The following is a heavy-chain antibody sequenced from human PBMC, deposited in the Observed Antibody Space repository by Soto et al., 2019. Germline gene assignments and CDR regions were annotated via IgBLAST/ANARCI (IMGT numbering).Heavy chain of an antibody. D-gene: IGHD1-26*01. V-gene: IGHV3-30*18. CDR2: ISYDGSNK. CDR3: AKDRTVGPMWSSYLDY. CDR1: GFTFSSYG. Sequence: GGSLRLSCAASGFTFSSYGMHWVRQAPGKGLEWVAVISYDGSNKYYADSVKGRFTISRDNSKNTLYLQMNSLRAEDTAVYYYAKDRTVGPMWSSYLDYWGQGTLVTVSS. J-gene: IGHJ4*02.